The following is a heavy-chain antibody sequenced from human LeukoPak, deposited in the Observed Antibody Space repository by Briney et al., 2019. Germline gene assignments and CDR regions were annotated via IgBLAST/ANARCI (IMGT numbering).Heavy chain of an antibody. V-gene: IGHV4-34*01. Sequence: SETLSLTCALYGGSFTYYYWAWIRQPPGKGLEWIGEINHAGTADYNPSLKSRVIISVDTSKNQFSLKLNSVTPADTAVYYCARLNLEYLYSSGPNDYWGQGTLVTVSS. D-gene: IGHD3-10*01. J-gene: IGHJ4*02. CDR2: INHAGTA. CDR3: ARLNLEYLYSSGPNDY. CDR1: GGSFTYYY.